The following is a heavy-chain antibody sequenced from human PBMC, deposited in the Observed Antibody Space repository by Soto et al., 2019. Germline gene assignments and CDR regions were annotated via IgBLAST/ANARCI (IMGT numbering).Heavy chain of an antibody. D-gene: IGHD6-19*01. J-gene: IGHJ5*02. CDR1: GGSISSSSYY. Sequence: SETLSLTCTVSGGSISSSSYYWGWIRQPPGKGLEWIGSIYYSGSTYYNPSLKSRATISVDTSKNQFSLKLSSVTAADTAVYYCARQPRVIAVAGTGWFDPWGQGTLVTVSS. CDR3: ARQPRVIAVAGTGWFDP. CDR2: IYYSGST. V-gene: IGHV4-39*01.